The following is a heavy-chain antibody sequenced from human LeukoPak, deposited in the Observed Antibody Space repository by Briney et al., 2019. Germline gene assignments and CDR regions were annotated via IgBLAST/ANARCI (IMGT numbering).Heavy chain of an antibody. CDR2: IIPIFGTA. D-gene: IGHD2-21*02. CDR1: GGTFSSYA. Sequence: SVKVSCKASGGTFSSYAISWVRRAPGQGLEWMGGIIPIFGTANYAQKFQGRVTITADESTSTAYMELSSLRSEDTAVYYCARGDPNCGGDCYAYYFDYWGQGTLVTVSS. CDR3: ARGDPNCGGDCYAYYFDY. J-gene: IGHJ4*02. V-gene: IGHV1-69*13.